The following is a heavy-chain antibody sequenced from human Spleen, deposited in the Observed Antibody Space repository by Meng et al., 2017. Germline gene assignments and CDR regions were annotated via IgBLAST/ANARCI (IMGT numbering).Heavy chain of an antibody. CDR3: ARVVSGWYYFDY. CDR1: GFTFSSYE. J-gene: IGHJ4*02. D-gene: IGHD6-19*01. Sequence: GESLKISCAASGFTFSSYEMNWVRQAPGKGLEWVSYISRSGTTIYYADSVKGRFTISRDNAKNSLYLQMNSLRAEDTAVYYCARVVSGWYYFDYWGQGTLVTVSS. V-gene: IGHV3-48*03. CDR2: ISRSGTTI.